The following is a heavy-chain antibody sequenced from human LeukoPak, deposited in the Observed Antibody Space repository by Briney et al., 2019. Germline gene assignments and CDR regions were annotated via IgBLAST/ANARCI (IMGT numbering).Heavy chain of an antibody. Sequence: GGSLRLSCAASGFTFSTYGMNWVRQAPGKGLEWVSSVSGATGNSYYVGSVKGRFTISRDDSKNTLYLQMNSLRAEDTAVYYCARRNAMDVWGQGTTVIVFS. CDR3: ARRNAMDV. CDR1: GFTFSTYG. CDR2: VSGATGNS. J-gene: IGHJ6*02. V-gene: IGHV3-23*01.